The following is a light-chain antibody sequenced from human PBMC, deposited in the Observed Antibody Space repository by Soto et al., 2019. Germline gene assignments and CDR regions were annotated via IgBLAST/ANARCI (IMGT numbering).Light chain of an antibody. V-gene: IGKV1-5*01. CDR3: QQYNSYSRT. CDR1: QSISSW. J-gene: IGKJ1*01. CDR2: DAS. Sequence: DIQITQSPSTLSVSAPQRVTINCRASQSISSWLAWYQQKPGKAPKLLIYDASSLESGVPSRFSGSGSGTEFTLTISSLQPDDFATYYCQQYNSYSRTFGQGTKVDIK.